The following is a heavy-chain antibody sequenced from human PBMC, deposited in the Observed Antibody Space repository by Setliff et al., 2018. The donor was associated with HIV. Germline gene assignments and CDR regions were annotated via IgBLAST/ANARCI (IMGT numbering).Heavy chain of an antibody. J-gene: IGHJ4*02. D-gene: IGHD3-10*01. CDR1: GDSINNDNYY. CDR3: ARVGRGSFHY. CDR2: IYTGGST. Sequence: SETLSLTCTVSGDSINNDNYYWNWIRQPAGKGLEWIGHIYTGGSTNYNPSLKSRVTISVDTSKNQFSLKLSSVTAADTAVYYCARVGRGSFHYWGQGTLVTVSS. V-gene: IGHV4-61*09.